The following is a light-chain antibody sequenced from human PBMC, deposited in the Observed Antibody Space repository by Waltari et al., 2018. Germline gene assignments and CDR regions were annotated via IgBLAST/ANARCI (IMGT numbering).Light chain of an antibody. CDR2: TAS. J-gene: IGKJ2*01. V-gene: IGKV1-9*01. Sequence: DIQLNQSTSFLSASVGARVTITCRASQGISSYLAWYQQKPGKAPKPLIYTASTLQSRVPSRFSGSGSGTEFTLTISSLQPEDFATYYCQHLNSYPVTFGQGTKLEIK. CDR1: QGISSY. CDR3: QHLNSYPVT.